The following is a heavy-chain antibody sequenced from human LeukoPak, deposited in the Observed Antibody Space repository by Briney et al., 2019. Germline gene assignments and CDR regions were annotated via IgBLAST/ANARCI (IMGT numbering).Heavy chain of an antibody. CDR1: GFTFDDYA. Sequence: GGSLRLSCAASGFTFDDYAMHWVRQAPGKGLEWVSGISWNSGSIGYADSVKGRFTISRDNAKNSLYLQMNSLRAEDTALYYCARVVASAHFDYWGQGTLVTVSS. J-gene: IGHJ4*02. CDR3: ARVVASAHFDY. CDR2: ISWNSGSI. V-gene: IGHV3-9*01. D-gene: IGHD5-12*01.